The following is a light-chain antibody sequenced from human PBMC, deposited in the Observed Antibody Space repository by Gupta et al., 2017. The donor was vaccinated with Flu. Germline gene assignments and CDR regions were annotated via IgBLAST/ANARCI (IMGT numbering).Light chain of an antibody. J-gene: IGLJ1*01. Sequence: SYVLTKPPSVSVALGQTARITCGGNNIGSKSVHWYQQKPGQAPVLVVYDDSDRPSGIPERFSGSNSGNTATLTISRVEAGDEAAYYCQVWDSSSDRQRVFGTGTKVTVL. CDR2: DDS. V-gene: IGLV3-21*02. CDR3: QVWDSSSDRQRV. CDR1: NIGSKS.